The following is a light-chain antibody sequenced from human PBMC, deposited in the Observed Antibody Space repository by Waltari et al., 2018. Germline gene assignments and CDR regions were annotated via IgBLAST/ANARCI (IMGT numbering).Light chain of an antibody. Sequence: QSALTQPPSASGSPGQSVTISCSGTRRDVGAYDYVSWYQQHPGKAPKLMIYEVTERPSGVPDRFSGSKSDNTASLTVSGLQADDEADYYCCSYAGHSWVFGGGTRLTVL. V-gene: IGLV2-8*01. J-gene: IGLJ3*02. CDR1: RRDVGAYDY. CDR2: EVT. CDR3: CSYAGHSWV.